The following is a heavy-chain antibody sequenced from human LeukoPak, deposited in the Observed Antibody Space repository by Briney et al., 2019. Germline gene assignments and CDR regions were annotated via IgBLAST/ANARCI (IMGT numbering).Heavy chain of an antibody. CDR3: ARGKKRRDSYAY. CDR2: IIPIFGTA. CDR1: GGTFSSYA. Sequence: ASVKVSCKASGGTFSSYAISWVRQARGQGLKWMGGIIPIFGTANYAKTSQSRVTITADKTTSTAYTELSSLRSEDTAVYYCARGKKRRDSYAYWGQGTLVTVSS. D-gene: IGHD5-24*01. V-gene: IGHV1-69*06. J-gene: IGHJ4*02.